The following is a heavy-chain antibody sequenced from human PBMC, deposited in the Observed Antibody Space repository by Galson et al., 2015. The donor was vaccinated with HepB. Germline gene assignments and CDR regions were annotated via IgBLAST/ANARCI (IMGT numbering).Heavy chain of an antibody. J-gene: IGHJ6*02. CDR2: ISGTSGTI. Sequence: SLRLSCAASGFNFNSYSMNWVRQAPGKGPEWLSYISGTSGTIYNADSVTGRFTISRDNAKNSLYLQMNSLRVEDTGVYYCASESPDLWGQGTTVTVSS. CDR1: GFNFNSYS. CDR3: ASESPDL. V-gene: IGHV3-48*04.